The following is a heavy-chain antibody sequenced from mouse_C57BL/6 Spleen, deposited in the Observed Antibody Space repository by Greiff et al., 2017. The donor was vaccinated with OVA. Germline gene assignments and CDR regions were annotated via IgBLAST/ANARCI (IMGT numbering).Heavy chain of an antibody. V-gene: IGHV5-16*01. J-gene: IGHJ1*03. CDR1: GFTFSDYY. Sequence: EVKLLESEGGLVQPGSSMKLSCTASGFTFSDYYMAWVRQVPEKGLEWVANINYDGSSTYYMDSLKSRFTLSRDNAKNILYLQMSSLKSEDTAAYYCARPGSSWYFDVWGTGTTVTVSS. CDR2: INYDGSST. D-gene: IGHD1-1*01. CDR3: ARPGSSWYFDV.